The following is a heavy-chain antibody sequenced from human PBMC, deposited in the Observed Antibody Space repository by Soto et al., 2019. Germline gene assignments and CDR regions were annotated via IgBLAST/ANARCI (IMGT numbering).Heavy chain of an antibody. Sequence: GASLRQSSAASGFNFRVYSLLWVRQVPGKGLVWVSRMNSDGSTTTYAGSVKGRFTISRDNAKNTLYLQMNSLRAEDTAVYYCGRGGRYSYDHWFDPWGQGT. J-gene: IGHJ5*02. CDR3: GRGGRYSYDHWFDP. CDR1: GFNFRVYS. D-gene: IGHD5-18*01. V-gene: IGHV3-74*03. CDR2: MNSDGSTT.